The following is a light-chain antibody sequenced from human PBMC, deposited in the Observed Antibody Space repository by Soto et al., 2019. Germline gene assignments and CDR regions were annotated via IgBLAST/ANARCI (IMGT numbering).Light chain of an antibody. J-gene: IGLJ3*02. CDR3: SSYTSSSTLV. V-gene: IGLV2-14*01. Sequence: QSALTQPASVSGSPGQSITISCTGTSSDVGGYNYVSLYQQHPGKAPKLMIYEVSNRPSGVSNRFSGSKSGNTASLTISGLQAEDEADYYCSSYTSSSTLVFGEGTKLTVL. CDR2: EVS. CDR1: SSDVGGYNY.